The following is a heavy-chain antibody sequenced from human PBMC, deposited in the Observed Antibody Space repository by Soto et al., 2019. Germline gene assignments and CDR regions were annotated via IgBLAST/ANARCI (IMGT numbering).Heavy chain of an antibody. CDR3: ARAGIAAAGTQNTPLNWVDP. CDR2: INHSGST. V-gene: IGHV4-34*01. Sequence: LSLTCAVYGGSFSGYYWSWIRQPPGKGLEWIGKINHSGSTNYNPSLKSRVTISVDTSKNQFSLKLSSVTAADTAVYYFARAGIAAAGTQNTPLNWVDPWGQGTLVTVSS. J-gene: IGHJ5*02. CDR1: GGSFSGYY. D-gene: IGHD6-13*01.